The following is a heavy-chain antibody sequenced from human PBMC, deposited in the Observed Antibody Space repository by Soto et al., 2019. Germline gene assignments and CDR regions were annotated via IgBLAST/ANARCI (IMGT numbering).Heavy chain of an antibody. D-gene: IGHD3-10*01. CDR1: GGTLSSHT. J-gene: IGHJ6*03. CDR3: ARGEGNTMVRGVIIGYYMDV. CDR2: IIPILGIA. V-gene: IGHV1-69*02. Sequence: GAPVKVSFKASGGTLSSHTISWGRQAPGQRVEWMGRIIPILGIANYAQKFQGRVTITADKSTSTAYMELSSLRSEDTAVYYCARGEGNTMVRGVIIGYYMDVWGKGTTVTVSS.